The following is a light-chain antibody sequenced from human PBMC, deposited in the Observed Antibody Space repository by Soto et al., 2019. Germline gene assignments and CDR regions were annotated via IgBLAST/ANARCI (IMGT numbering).Light chain of an antibody. J-gene: IGKJ5*01. CDR2: GAV. CDR3: QQYNDWPRRG. CDR1: QSVSNK. V-gene: IGKV3-15*01. Sequence: EIVMTQSPATLSVSPGERVTLSCRASQSVSNKLAWYQQKLGQTPRLLISGAVTRATGIPARFSGSGSGTEFTLPISGLQYADFAVYYCQQYNDWPRRGFGKGTRLEIK.